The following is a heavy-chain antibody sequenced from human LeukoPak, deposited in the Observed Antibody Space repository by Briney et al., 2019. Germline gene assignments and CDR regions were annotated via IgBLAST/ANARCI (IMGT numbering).Heavy chain of an antibody. CDR3: ARDFSPGSTSHYYYYYGMDV. CDR1: GFTFSSYA. Sequence: GRSLRLSCAAAGFTFSSYAMHWVRQAPGKGLEWVAVISYDGSNKYYADSVKGRFTISRDNSKNTLYLQMNSLRAEDTAVYYCARDFSPGSTSHYYYYYGMDVWGQGTTVTVSS. J-gene: IGHJ6*02. D-gene: IGHD2-2*01. CDR2: ISYDGSNK. V-gene: IGHV3-30*04.